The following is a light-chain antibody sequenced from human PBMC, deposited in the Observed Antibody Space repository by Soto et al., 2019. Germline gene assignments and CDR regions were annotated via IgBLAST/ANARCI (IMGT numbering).Light chain of an antibody. Sequence: LTQSPGTLSLSPGERATLSCRASQSVSSSDLAWYQQKPGQAPRLLIYSASSRATGIPDRFSGSGSGTDFTLTISRLEPEDFAVYYCQQYDTFGQGTKLEIK. CDR3: QQYDT. CDR2: SAS. V-gene: IGKV3-20*01. CDR1: QSVSSSD. J-gene: IGKJ2*01.